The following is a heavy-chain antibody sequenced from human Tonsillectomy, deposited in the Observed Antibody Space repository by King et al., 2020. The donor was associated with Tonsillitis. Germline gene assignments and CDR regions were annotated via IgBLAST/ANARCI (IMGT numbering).Heavy chain of an antibody. CDR2: IRSQAYGGTT. V-gene: IGHV3-49*03. D-gene: IGHD3-22*01. Sequence: DVQLVESGGGLVQPGRSLRLSCTASGFNFGNYAMSWFRQAPGKGLEWVGFIRSQAYGGTTEYAASVKDRFTISRDDSKSIAYLQMNSLKTEDTAIYYCTRDPLAYYYDSSGDYLSRHFDYWGQGALVTVSS. J-gene: IGHJ4*02. CDR3: TRDPLAYYYDSSGDYLSRHFDY. CDR1: GFNFGNYA.